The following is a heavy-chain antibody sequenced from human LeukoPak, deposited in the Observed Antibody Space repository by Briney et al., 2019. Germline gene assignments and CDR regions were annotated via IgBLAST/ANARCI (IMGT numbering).Heavy chain of an antibody. J-gene: IGHJ4*02. V-gene: IGHV3-73*01. CDR3: TTGDILSGARY. D-gene: IGHD3-9*01. CDR2: IRSKANSYAT. Sequence: PGGSLRLSCAASGFTFSSSAMHWVRQASGKWLEWVGRIRSKANSYATAYAASVKGRFTISRDDSKNTAYLQMNSLKTEDTAVYYCTTGDILSGARYWGRGTLVTVSS. CDR1: GFTFSSSA.